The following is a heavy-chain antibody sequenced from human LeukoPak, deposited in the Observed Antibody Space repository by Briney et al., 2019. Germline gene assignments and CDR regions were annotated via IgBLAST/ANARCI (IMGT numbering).Heavy chain of an antibody. CDR1: GFTFSSYW. J-gene: IGHJ4*02. V-gene: IGHV3-7*01. Sequence: QSGGSLRLSCAASGFTFSSYWMSWVRQAPGKGLEWVANIKQDGSEKYYVDSVKGRFTISRDNAKNSLYLQMNSLRAEDTAVYYCARDVTLDCSGGSCYWGLPYFDYWGQGTLVTVSS. CDR3: ARDVTLDCSGGSCYWGLPYFDY. CDR2: IKQDGSEK. D-gene: IGHD2-15*01.